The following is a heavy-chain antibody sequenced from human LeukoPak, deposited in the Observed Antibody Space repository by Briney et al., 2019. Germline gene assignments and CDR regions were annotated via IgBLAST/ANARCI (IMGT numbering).Heavy chain of an antibody. CDR1: GESIGSNF. CDR2: IYYSGST. J-gene: IGHJ6*01. D-gene: IGHD2-15*01. Sequence: KPSETLSLTCTVSGESIGSNFWNWIRQPYRNWIRQSPGDRLEWIGYIYYSGSTNYNPSLKSRVTISVDTSKNQFSLKLSSVTAADTAVYYCAREGSAYGMDVWGQGTTVTVSS. V-gene: IGHV4-59*01. CDR3: AREGSAYGMDV.